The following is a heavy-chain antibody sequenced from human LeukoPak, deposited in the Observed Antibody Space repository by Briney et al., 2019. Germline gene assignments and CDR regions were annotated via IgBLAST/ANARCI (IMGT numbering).Heavy chain of an antibody. CDR1: GFTFSSYS. D-gene: IGHD1-26*01. J-gene: IGHJ4*02. CDR3: ASAYSGSYYFDY. CDR2: ISSSSSYI. Sequence: GGSLRLSCAASGFTFSSYSMKWVRQAPGKGLEWVSSISSSSSYIYYADSVKGRFTISRDNAKNSLYLQMNSLRAEDTAVYYCASAYSGSYYFDYWGQGTLVTVSS. V-gene: IGHV3-21*01.